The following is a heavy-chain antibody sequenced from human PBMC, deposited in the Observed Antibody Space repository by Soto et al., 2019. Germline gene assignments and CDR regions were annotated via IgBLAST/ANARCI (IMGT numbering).Heavy chain of an antibody. CDR2: INPNGGT. Sequence: PSETLSLTCAVYGGSFSGYYWSWIRQPPGKGLEWIGEINPNGGTTYNPSYESRVTISVDTSKNRFSLGLSSVTAADTAVYFCARGQGQPRFDYWGQTTLFTVS. J-gene: IGHJ4*02. V-gene: IGHV4-34*01. CDR3: ARGQGQPRFDY. CDR1: GGSFSGYY. D-gene: IGHD6-13*01.